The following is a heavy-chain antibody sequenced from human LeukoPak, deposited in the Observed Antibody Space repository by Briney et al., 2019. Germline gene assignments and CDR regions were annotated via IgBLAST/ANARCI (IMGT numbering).Heavy chain of an antibody. J-gene: IGHJ4*02. CDR3: ARAPRWEPIDY. Sequence: GGSLRLSCAASGFTFSSYSMNWVRQAPGKGLGWVSLISSSGSYIYYADSVKGRFTISRDNAKNSLYLQMNSLRAEDTAVFYCARAPRWEPIDYWGQGTLVTVSS. V-gene: IGHV3-21*01. D-gene: IGHD1-26*01. CDR1: GFTFSSYS. CDR2: ISSSGSYI.